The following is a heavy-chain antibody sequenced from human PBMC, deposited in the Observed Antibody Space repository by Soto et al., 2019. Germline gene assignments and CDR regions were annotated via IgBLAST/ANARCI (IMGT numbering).Heavy chain of an antibody. CDR2: IYYSGST. D-gene: IGHD2-15*01. CDR1: GGSISSYY. J-gene: IGHJ4*02. Sequence: QVQLQESGPGLVKPSETLSLTCTVSGGSISSYYWSWIRQPPGKGLEWIGYIYYSGSTNYNPSLKSRVTISVDTSKNQFSLKLSSVTAADTAVYYCARHYCSGGSCYHLKLWGQGTLVTVSS. V-gene: IGHV4-59*08. CDR3: ARHYCSGGSCYHLKL.